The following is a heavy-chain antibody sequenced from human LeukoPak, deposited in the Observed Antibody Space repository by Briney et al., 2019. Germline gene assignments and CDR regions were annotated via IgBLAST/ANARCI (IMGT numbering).Heavy chain of an antibody. CDR3: ARGADSSGYYSIFYFDY. CDR1: GGSISSYY. J-gene: IGHJ4*02. V-gene: IGHV4-59*01. Sequence: SETLSLTCTVSGGSISSYYWNWIRQPPGKGLEWIGYIYDSGSTNYNPSLKSRVTMSLDTSKNQFSLKLSSVNAADTAVYYCARGADSSGYYSIFYFDYWGQGTLVTVSS. D-gene: IGHD3-22*01. CDR2: IYDSGST.